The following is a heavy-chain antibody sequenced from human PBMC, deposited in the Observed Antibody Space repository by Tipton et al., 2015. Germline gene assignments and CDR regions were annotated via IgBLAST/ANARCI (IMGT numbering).Heavy chain of an antibody. Sequence: GSLRLSCAASGFTFSSYWMSWVRQAPGKGLEWVANIKQDGSEKYYVDSVKGRFTISRDNAKNSLYLQMNSLRAEDTAVYYCARDSQYYYDSSGYYVYYYYGMDVWGQGTTVTVSS. J-gene: IGHJ6*02. V-gene: IGHV3-7*01. CDR1: GFTFSSYW. D-gene: IGHD3-22*01. CDR3: ARDSQYYYDSSGYYVYYYYGMDV. CDR2: IKQDGSEK.